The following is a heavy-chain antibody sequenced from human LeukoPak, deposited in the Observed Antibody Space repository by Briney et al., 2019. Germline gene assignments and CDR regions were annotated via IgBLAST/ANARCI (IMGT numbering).Heavy chain of an antibody. J-gene: IGHJ4*02. Sequence: SETLSLTCTVSGGSISSDSYDWGWIRQPPGKGLEWIGEINHSGSTNYNPSLKSRVTISVDTSKNQFSLKLSSVTAADTAVYYCARVSGGSHLDYWGQGTLVTVSS. V-gene: IGHV4-39*07. CDR1: GGSISSDSYD. CDR3: ARVSGGSHLDY. CDR2: INHSGST. D-gene: IGHD2-15*01.